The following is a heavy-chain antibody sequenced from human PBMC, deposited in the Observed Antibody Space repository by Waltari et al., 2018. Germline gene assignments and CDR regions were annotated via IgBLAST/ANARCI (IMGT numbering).Heavy chain of an antibody. D-gene: IGHD5-18*01. CDR2: IYYSGST. CDR3: ARVDTAMGYYYYAMDV. Sequence: QVQLQESGPGLVKPSETLSLTCTVSGGSVSSGSYYWSWIRQPPGKGLEWIGYIYYSGSTNYNPSLKSRVTISVDTSKNQFSLKLSSVTAADTAVYYCARVDTAMGYYYYAMDVWGQGTTVTVSS. CDR1: GGSVSSGSYY. V-gene: IGHV4-61*01. J-gene: IGHJ6*02.